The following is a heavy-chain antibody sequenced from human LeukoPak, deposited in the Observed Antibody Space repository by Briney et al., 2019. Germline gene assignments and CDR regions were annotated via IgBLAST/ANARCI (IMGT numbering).Heavy chain of an antibody. D-gene: IGHD5-18*01. CDR2: IIAIFGTA. J-gene: IGHJ5*02. Sequence: SVKVYCKDSGGTFSSYSMSWVRQAPGQRLQGMGGIIAIFGTANYAQKFQRRVVITTDEYTSTAYIEPSSLRPEDTAVYYCATVGGYGKWFDPWGQGTLVTVSS. CDR3: ATVGGYGKWFDP. V-gene: IGHV1-69*05. CDR1: GGTFSSYS.